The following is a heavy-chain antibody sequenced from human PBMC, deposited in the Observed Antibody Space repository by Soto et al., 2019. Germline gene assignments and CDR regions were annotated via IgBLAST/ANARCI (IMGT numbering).Heavy chain of an antibody. CDR2: IIPIFGTA. J-gene: IGHJ3*02. V-gene: IGHV1-69*01. D-gene: IGHD3-22*01. CDR1: GGTFSSYA. CDR3: ARVVGYYDSSGSPPIDDAFDI. Sequence: QVQLVQSGAEVKKPGSSVKVSCKASGGTFSSYAISWVRQAPGQGLEWMGGIIPIFGTANYAQKFQGRVTITADESTSTAYMELSSLRSEDTAVYYCARVVGYYDSSGSPPIDDAFDIWGQGTMVTVSS.